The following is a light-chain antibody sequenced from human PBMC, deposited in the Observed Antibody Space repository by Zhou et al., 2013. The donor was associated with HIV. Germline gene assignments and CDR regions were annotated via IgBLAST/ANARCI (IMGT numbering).Light chain of an antibody. J-gene: IGKJ4*01. V-gene: IGKV1D-16*01. CDR3: QQYNSYSPLT. CDR1: QGIGSW. Sequence: DIQMTQSPSSVSASVGDRVTISCRASQGIGSWLAWFQQKPGKAPKLLIFAASSLQSGVPSRFSGSGSGTEFTLTISSLQPDDFATYYCQQYNSYSPLTFGGGTKVEIK. CDR2: AAS.